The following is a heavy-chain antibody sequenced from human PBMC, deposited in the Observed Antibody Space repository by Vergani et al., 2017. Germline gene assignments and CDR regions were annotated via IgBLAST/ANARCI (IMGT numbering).Heavy chain of an antibody. CDR2: IYYSGST. V-gene: IGHV4-39*01. Sequence: QLQLQESGPGLVKPSATLSLTCSVSGASIRSSNYYWGRPPPPPGKGLEWIASIYYSGSTYYNPPLKSRVTMSVDTSKNQFSLKLSSVTAADAAVYFCAGHYTVEWLVKLGWIDPWGQGILVTVSS. CDR1: GASIRSSNYY. CDR3: AGHYTVEWLVKLGWIDP. D-gene: IGHD6-19*01. J-gene: IGHJ5*02.